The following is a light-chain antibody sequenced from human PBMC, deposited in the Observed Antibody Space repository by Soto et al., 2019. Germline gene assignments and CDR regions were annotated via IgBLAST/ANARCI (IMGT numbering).Light chain of an antibody. CDR1: QSISSW. J-gene: IGKJ1*01. CDR2: KAS. Sequence: DILMTQSPSTLSASVGDRVTITCRASQSISSWLAWYQVKPGKAPNLLIYKASTLHSGVPSRFSGSGSGTEFTLTISSLQPADFATYYCQRYDSYSSRTFGQGTKVDIK. V-gene: IGKV1-5*03. CDR3: QRYDSYSSRT.